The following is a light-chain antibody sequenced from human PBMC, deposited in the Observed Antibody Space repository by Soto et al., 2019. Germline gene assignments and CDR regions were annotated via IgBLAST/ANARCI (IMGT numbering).Light chain of an antibody. J-gene: IGKJ1*01. V-gene: IGKV1-5*03. Sequence: DIPMTQSPSTLSASVGDRVTVTCRASQYISTWLAWYQQKPGKAPKLLIYKASSLESGVPSRFSGSVSGTEFTLTISSLQPDDLATYYCQQYDTFPTFGQGTKVEIK. CDR1: QYISTW. CDR2: KAS. CDR3: QQYDTFPT.